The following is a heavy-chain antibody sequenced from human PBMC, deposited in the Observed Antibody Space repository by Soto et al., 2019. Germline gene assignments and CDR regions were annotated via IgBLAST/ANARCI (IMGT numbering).Heavy chain of an antibody. J-gene: IGHJ4*02. CDR1: GFTFSNYA. V-gene: IGHV3-23*01. CDR2: ISGGSGDST. D-gene: IGHD2-2*01. Sequence: PGGSLRLSCAASGFTFSNYAMNWVRQAPGKGLEWVSGISGGSGDSTFYADPVKGRFTISRDNSKNTLHLQMNSLRTEDTAVYYCAKNQPSWATRAAFDYWGQGTLVTVSS. CDR3: AKNQPSWATRAAFDY.